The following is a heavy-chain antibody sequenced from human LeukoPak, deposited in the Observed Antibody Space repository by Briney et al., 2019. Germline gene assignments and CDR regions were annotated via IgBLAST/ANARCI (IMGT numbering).Heavy chain of an antibody. D-gene: IGHD2-2*01. V-gene: IGHV1-24*01. J-gene: IGHJ5*02. CDR3: ATAHLKSTLGYCSSTSCSRVPLGNWFDP. Sequence: ASVKVSCKVSGYTLTELSMHWVRQAPGKGLEWMGGFDPEDGETIYAQKFQGRVTMTEDTSTDTAYMELSSLRSEDTAVYYCATAHLKSTLGYCSSTSCSRVPLGNWFDPWGQGTLVTVSS. CDR2: FDPEDGET. CDR1: GYTLTELS.